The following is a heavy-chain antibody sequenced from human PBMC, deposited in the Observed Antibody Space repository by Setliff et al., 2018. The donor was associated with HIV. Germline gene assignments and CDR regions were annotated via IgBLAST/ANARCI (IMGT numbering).Heavy chain of an antibody. Sequence: SETLSLTCTVSGGSVDSGNYDWNWVRQPGGKGLEWIGRIYTRGSTKYSPTFESRVTMSLDTSKNQFSLNLRSVTAADTALYYCVRSGCNGNICYDSRGWLDPWGQGTQVTVSS. CDR2: IYTRGST. J-gene: IGHJ5*02. D-gene: IGHD5-12*01. CDR3: VRSGCNGNICYDSRGWLDP. V-gene: IGHV4-61*02. CDR1: GGSVDSGNYD.